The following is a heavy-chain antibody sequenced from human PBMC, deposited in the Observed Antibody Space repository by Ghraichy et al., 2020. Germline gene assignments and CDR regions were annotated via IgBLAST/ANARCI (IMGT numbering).Heavy chain of an antibody. CDR2: IRSKANSYAT. CDR1: GFTFSGSA. D-gene: IGHD3-22*01. Sequence: GGSLRLSCAASGFTFSGSAMHWVRQASGKGLEWVGRIRSKANSYATAYAASVKGRFTISRDDSKNTAYLQMNSLKTEDTAVYYCTRGDSSGLYYWGQGTLVTVSS. J-gene: IGHJ4*02. V-gene: IGHV3-73*01. CDR3: TRGDSSGLYY.